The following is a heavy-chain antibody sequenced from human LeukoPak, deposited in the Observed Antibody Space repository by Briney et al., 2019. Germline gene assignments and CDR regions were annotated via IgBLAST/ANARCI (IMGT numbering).Heavy chain of an antibody. CDR3: ARRPSSYLPFDY. D-gene: IGHD2-2*01. CDR1: GYSFTTYW. J-gene: IGHJ4*02. CDR2: IYPGDSDT. Sequence: GESLKISCKGSGYSFTTYWIAWVRHLPGKGLEWMGLIYPGDSDTRYSPSFQGQVTISADESINTAYLQWSSLKASDTAMYYCARRPSSYLPFDYWGQGTLVTVSS. V-gene: IGHV5-51*01.